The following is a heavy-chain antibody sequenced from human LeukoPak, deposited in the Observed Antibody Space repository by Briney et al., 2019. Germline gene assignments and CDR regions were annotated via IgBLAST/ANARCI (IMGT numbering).Heavy chain of an antibody. V-gene: IGHV1-2*02. CDR1: GYTFTGYY. J-gene: IGHJ5*02. CDR2: INPNSGGT. D-gene: IGHD6-13*01. CDR3: ARDPKPSYSSSWYES. Sequence: ASVKVSCKASGYTFTGYYMHWVRQAPGQGLEWMRWINPNSGGTNYAQKFQGRVTMTRDTSISTAYMELSRLRSDDAAVYYCARDPKPSYSSSWYESWGQGTLVTVSS.